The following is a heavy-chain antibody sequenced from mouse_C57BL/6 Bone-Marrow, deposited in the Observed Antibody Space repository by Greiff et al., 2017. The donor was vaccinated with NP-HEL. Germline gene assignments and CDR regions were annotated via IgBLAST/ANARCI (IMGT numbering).Heavy chain of an antibody. Sequence: EVQVVESEGGLVQPGSSMKLSCTASGFTFSDYYMAWVRQVPEKGLEWVANINYDGSSTYYLDSLKSRFIISRDNAKNILYLQMSSLKSEDTATYYCARGLSTKGYFDYWGQGTTLTVSS. V-gene: IGHV5-16*01. CDR2: INYDGSST. J-gene: IGHJ2*01. CDR3: ARGLSTKGYFDY. CDR1: GFTFSDYY. D-gene: IGHD1-1*01.